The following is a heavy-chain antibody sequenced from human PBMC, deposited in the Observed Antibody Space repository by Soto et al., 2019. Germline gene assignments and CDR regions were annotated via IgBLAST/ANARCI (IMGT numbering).Heavy chain of an antibody. J-gene: IGHJ6*03. CDR1: GFTFSSYG. D-gene: IGHD2-15*01. V-gene: IGHV3-30*18. CDR3: AKDRQYCSGGSCYYMDV. Sequence: PGGSLRLSCAASGFTFSSYGMHWVRQAPGKGLEWVAVISYDGSNKYYADSVKGRFTISRDNSENTLYLQMNSLRAEDTAVYYCAKDRQYCSGGSCYYMDVWGKGTTVTVSS. CDR2: ISYDGSNK.